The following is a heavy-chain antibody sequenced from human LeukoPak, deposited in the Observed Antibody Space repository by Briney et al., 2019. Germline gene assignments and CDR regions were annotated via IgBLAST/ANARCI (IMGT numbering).Heavy chain of an antibody. D-gene: IGHD3-22*01. J-gene: IGHJ4*02. Sequence: SETLSLTCSVSGGSISSYYCGWIRQPAGKGLEWIGRFYISGSTNYNPSLKSRVTMSADTSKNQFSLKLTSVTAADTAVYYCASSPSGYWWNFDCWGQGTLVTVSS. CDR2: FYISGST. CDR1: GGSISSYY. CDR3: ASSPSGYWWNFDC. V-gene: IGHV4-4*07.